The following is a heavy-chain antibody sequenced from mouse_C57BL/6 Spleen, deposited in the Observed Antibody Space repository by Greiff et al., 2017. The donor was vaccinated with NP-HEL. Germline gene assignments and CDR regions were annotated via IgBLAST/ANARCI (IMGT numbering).Heavy chain of an antibody. CDR3: ARDWNYFDY. D-gene: IGHD4-1*01. Sequence: VQLQQSGGDLVKPGGSLKLSCAASGFTFSSYGMSWVRQTPDKRLEWVATISSGGSYTYYPDSVKGRFTISRDNAKNTLYLQMSSLKSEDTAMYYCARDWNYFDYWGQGTTLTVSS. CDR2: ISSGGSYT. J-gene: IGHJ2*01. V-gene: IGHV5-6*01. CDR1: GFTFSSYG.